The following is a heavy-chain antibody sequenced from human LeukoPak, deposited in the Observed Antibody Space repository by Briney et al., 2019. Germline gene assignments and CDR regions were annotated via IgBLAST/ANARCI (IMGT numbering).Heavy chain of an antibody. CDR1: GFTVSSNY. Sequence: GGSLRLSCAASGFTVSSNYMSWVRQAPGKGLEWVSVIYSGGSTYYADSVKGRFTISRDNSKNTLYLQMNSLRAEDTAVYYCAKNGDRGAYCTGGTCYPYFYYYMDVWGKGTTVTI. V-gene: IGHV3-66*01. CDR3: AKNGDRGAYCTGGTCYPYFYYYMDV. D-gene: IGHD2-15*01. J-gene: IGHJ6*03. CDR2: IYSGGST.